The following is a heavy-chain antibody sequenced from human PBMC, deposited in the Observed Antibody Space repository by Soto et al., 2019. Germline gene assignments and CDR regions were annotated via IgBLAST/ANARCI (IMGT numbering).Heavy chain of an antibody. V-gene: IGHV4-59*01. CDR1: GGSISSYY. Sequence: SETLSLTCTVSGGSISSYYWSWIRQPPGKGLEWIGYIYYSGSTNYNPSLKSRVTISVDTSKNQFSLKLSSVTAADTAVYYCARGVDYGDYASRLGFDIRGQGTMVTVSS. D-gene: IGHD4-17*01. CDR3: ARGVDYGDYASRLGFDI. CDR2: IYYSGST. J-gene: IGHJ3*02.